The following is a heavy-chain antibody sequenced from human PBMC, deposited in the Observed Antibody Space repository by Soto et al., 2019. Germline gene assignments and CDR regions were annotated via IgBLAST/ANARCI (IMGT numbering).Heavy chain of an antibody. D-gene: IGHD1-7*01. V-gene: IGHV1-8*01. CDR1: GYTFITYD. Sequence: QAQLVQSGAEVKKPGASVKVSCKASGYTFITYDINWVRQAPGQGLEWMGRVNPHSGETEFAQKFQGRLTMTTNTSINTAYMELSNLRSEDTAMYYCARAEAWNFIYWFDPWGRGTLVTVAS. J-gene: IGHJ5*02. CDR3: ARAEAWNFIYWFDP. CDR2: VNPHSGET.